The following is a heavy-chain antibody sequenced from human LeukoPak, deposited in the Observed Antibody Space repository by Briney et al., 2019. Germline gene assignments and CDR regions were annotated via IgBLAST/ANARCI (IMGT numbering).Heavy chain of an antibody. D-gene: IGHD3-10*01. J-gene: IGHJ4*02. CDR1: GYTFTGYY. Sequence: ASVKVSCKASGYTFTGYYMHWVRQAPGQGLEWMGWINPNSGGTNYAQKFQGRVTMTRDTSISTAYMELSRLRSEDTAVYYCATNYGSGSYSFDYWGQGTLVTVSS. V-gene: IGHV1-2*02. CDR2: INPNSGGT. CDR3: ATNYGSGSYSFDY.